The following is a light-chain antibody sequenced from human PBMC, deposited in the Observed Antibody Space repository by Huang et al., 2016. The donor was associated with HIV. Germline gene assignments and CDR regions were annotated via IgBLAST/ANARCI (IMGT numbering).Light chain of an antibody. Sequence: ETVMTQSPVTLSVSPGDRASLSCRSSQIVSSHLSWYQQKPGQAPRPLIYAASTRATGVPARFSGSGAGTEFTLTISTLQSEDSAVCYCQQYNDFRSTFGPGTRVEIK. CDR3: QQYNDFRST. V-gene: IGKV3-15*01. J-gene: IGKJ3*01. CDR2: AAS. CDR1: QIVSSH.